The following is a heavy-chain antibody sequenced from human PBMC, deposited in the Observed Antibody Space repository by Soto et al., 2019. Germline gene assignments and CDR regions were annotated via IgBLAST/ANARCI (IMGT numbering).Heavy chain of an antibody. CDR3: AKDWARGYSYGLALDY. CDR1: GFIFSSYG. D-gene: IGHD5-18*01. CDR2: ISYDGSNK. J-gene: IGHJ4*02. V-gene: IGHV3-30*18. Sequence: QVQLVESGGGVVQPGRSLRLSCAASGFIFSSYGMHWVRQAPGKGLDWVAVISYDGSNKYYADSVKGRFTISRDNSKNTLYLQMNSLRAEDTAVYYCAKDWARGYSYGLALDYWGQGTLVTVSS.